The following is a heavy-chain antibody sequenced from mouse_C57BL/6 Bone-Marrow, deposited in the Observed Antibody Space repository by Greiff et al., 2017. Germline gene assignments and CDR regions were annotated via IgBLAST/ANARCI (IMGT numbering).Heavy chain of an antibody. CDR1: GYTFTSYW. CDR2: IYPGNSDT. V-gene: IGHV1-5*01. CDR3: SQSYYFDY. Sequence: EVQLQQSGTVLARPGASVKMSCKTSGYTFTSYWMHWVKQRPGQGLEWIGAIYPGNSDTSYNQKFKGQAKLTAVTSASTAYMELSSLTNEDSAVYYCSQSYYFDYWGQGTTLTVSS. J-gene: IGHJ2*01.